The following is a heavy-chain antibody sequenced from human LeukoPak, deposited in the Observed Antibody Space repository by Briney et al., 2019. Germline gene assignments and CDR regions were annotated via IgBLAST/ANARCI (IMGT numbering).Heavy chain of an antibody. Sequence: SETLSLTCTVSGGSISSSSYYWGWIRQPPGKGLEWIGSIYYSGSTYYNPSLKSRVTISVDTSKNQFSLKLSSVTAADTAVYYCARHPLPDFYYYDWGLTGTSFDYWGQGTLVTVSS. CDR2: IYYSGST. D-gene: IGHD3-22*01. CDR1: GGSISSSSYY. V-gene: IGHV4-39*01. J-gene: IGHJ4*02. CDR3: ARHPLPDFYYYDWGLTGTSFDY.